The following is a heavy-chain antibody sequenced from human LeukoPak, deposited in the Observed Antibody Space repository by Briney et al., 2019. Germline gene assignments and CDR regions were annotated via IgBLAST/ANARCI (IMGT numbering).Heavy chain of an antibody. CDR1: GFTFSTYW. CDR3: TRGYGAGSFYNPFDY. J-gene: IGHJ4*02. Sequence: GGSLRLSCVASGFTFSTYWMNWVRQTPGRGLEWVANIHQDGNDKYYVDSVKGRFSISRDNAKNSLYLEVTSLRVEDTAVYYRTRGYGAGSFYNPFDYWGQGTLVTVSS. CDR2: IHQDGNDK. D-gene: IGHD3-10*01. V-gene: IGHV3-7*04.